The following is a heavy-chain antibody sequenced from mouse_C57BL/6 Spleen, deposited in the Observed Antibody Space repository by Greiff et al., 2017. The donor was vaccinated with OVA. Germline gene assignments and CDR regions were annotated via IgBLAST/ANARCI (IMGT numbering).Heavy chain of an antibody. CDR2: ISSGSSTI. CDR1: GFTFSGYG. CDR3: AKRDYDAMDY. Sequence: EVMLVESGGGLVKPGGSLKLSCAASGFTFSGYGMHWVRQAPEKGLEWVAYISSGSSTIYYADTVKGRFTISRDNAKNTLFLQMTSLRSEDTAMYYCAKRDYDAMDYWGQGTSVTVSA. J-gene: IGHJ4*01. V-gene: IGHV5-17*01.